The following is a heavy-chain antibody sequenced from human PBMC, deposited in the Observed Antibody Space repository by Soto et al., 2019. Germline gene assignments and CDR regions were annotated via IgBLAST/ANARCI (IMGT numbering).Heavy chain of an antibody. CDR2: ISSSSSYI. CDR3: ARCRGYDWYYYYYMDV. D-gene: IGHD5-12*01. V-gene: IGHV3-21*01. Sequence: EVQLVESGGGLVKPGGSLRLSCAASGFTFSTYSMNWFRQAPGKGLEWVSSISSSSSYIYYADSVKGRFTISRDNAKNSLYLQMNRLRAEDTAVYYWARCRGYDWYYYYYMDVWGKGTTVTVSS. J-gene: IGHJ6*03. CDR1: GFTFSTYS.